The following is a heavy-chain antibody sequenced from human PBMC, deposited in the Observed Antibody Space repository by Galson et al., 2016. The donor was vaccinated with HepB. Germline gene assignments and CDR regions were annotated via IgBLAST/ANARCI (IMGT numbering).Heavy chain of an antibody. Sequence: SLRLSCAASGFPFSGYPIHWVRQAPGKGLDWVASISYDGTKINYADSVKGRFTISGDNSKNTVSLQMNSLRVDDTAVFYCAREASYVNVLDHWGQGTLVTVSS. CDR1: GFPFSGYP. CDR3: AREASYVNVLDH. J-gene: IGHJ4*02. CDR2: ISYDGTKI. D-gene: IGHD5-18*01. V-gene: IGHV3-30*04.